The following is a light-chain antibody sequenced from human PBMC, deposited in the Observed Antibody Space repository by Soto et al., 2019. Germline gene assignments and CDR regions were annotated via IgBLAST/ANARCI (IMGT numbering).Light chain of an antibody. Sequence: ESVLTQSPGTLSLSPGERATLSCRASQSVSSSYLAWYQQKPGQAPRLLSYGASSRATGIPDRFSGSGSGTDFTLTISRLEPEDFAVYYCQQYGSSLYTFGQGNKLEIK. CDR3: QQYGSSLYT. CDR2: GAS. J-gene: IGKJ2*01. CDR1: QSVSSSY. V-gene: IGKV3-20*01.